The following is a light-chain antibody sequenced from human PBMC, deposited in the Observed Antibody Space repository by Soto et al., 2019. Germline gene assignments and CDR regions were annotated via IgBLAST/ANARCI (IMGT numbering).Light chain of an antibody. CDR2: GAS. CDR3: QQYGSSPYT. V-gene: IGKV3-20*01. J-gene: IGKJ5*01. Sequence: EIVLTQSPDTLSLSPGERATLSCRASQSVISNSLAWYQQKSGQAPRLLIYGASSRATGIPDRFSGSGSGTDLTLTISRMETEDFAAYSCQQYGSSPYTFGQGTRLEIK. CDR1: QSVISNS.